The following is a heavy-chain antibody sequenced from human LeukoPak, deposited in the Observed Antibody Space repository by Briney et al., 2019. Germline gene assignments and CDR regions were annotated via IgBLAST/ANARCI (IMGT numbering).Heavy chain of an antibody. D-gene: IGHD6-13*01. CDR3: AREQQLGSWYNWFDP. CDR2: ISTYNGDT. CDR1: GYTFTSYA. Sequence: SVKVSCKASGYTFTSYAISWVRQAPGQGLEWMGWISTYNGDTNYAQKLQGRVTMTTETSTNTAYMELRSLRSDDTAVYYCAREQQLGSWYNWFDPWGQGTLVTVSS. V-gene: IGHV1-18*01. J-gene: IGHJ5*02.